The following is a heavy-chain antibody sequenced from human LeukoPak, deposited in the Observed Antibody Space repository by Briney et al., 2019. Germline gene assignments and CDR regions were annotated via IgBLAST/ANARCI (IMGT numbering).Heavy chain of an antibody. D-gene: IGHD6-13*01. J-gene: IGHJ4*02. CDR1: GYTFTGYY. V-gene: IGHV1-69*13. Sequence: ASVKVSCKASGYTFTGYYMHWVRQAPGQGLEWMGGIIPIFGTANYAQKFQGRVTITADESTSTAYMELSSLRSEDTAVYYCARGIAAAGTFDYWGQGTLVTVSS. CDR3: ARGIAAAGTFDY. CDR2: IIPIFGTA.